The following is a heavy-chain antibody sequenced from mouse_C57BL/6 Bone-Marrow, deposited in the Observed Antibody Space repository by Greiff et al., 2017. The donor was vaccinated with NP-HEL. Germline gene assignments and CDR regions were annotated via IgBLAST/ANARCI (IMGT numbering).Heavy chain of an antibody. CDR1: GFTFSNYW. V-gene: IGHV6-3*01. CDR2: IRLKSDNYAT. J-gene: IGHJ3*01. Sequence: DVQLQESGGGLVQPGGSMKLSCVASGFTFSNYWMNWVRQSPEKGLEWVAQIRLKSDNYATHYAESVKGRFTISRDDSKSSVYLQMNNLRAEDTGIYYCTWVVFAYWGQGTLVTVSA. CDR3: TWVVFAY. D-gene: IGHD1-1*02.